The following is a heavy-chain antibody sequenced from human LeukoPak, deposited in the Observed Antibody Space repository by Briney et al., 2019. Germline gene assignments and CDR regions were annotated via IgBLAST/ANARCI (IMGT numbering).Heavy chain of an antibody. D-gene: IGHD6-19*01. CDR3: AKMTIAVAGPRFDY. J-gene: IGHJ4*02. CDR1: GFTFSDYW. CDR2: IKGNGNEQ. V-gene: IGHV3-7*03. Sequence: GGSLRLSCAASGFTFSDYWMSWVRQAPGKGLEWVANIKGNGNEQYYVDSVKGRFIMSRDNTKNSLSLQINSLRVEDTAVYYCAKMTIAVAGPRFDYWGQGTLVTVS.